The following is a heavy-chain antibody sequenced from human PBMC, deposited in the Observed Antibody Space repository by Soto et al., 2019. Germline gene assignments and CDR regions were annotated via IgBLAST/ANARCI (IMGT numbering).Heavy chain of an antibody. Sequence: PGGCLRLPCSPAAITFSNYPLSWVRQGPGRGLEWVSFVSSSGSRTHYADSVKGRFTISRDNSKSTLFLQMTSLRAEDTAIYYCAKDRVALAGMGYFDYWGQGA. CDR1: AITFSNYP. V-gene: IGHV3-23*03. CDR3: AKDRVALAGMGYFDY. CDR2: VSSSGSRT. D-gene: IGHD6-19*01. J-gene: IGHJ4*02.